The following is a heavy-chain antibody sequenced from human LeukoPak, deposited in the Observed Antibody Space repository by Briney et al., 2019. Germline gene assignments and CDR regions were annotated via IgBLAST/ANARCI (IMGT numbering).Heavy chain of an antibody. CDR3: ARPGQGYFDS. J-gene: IGHJ4*02. V-gene: IGHV4-39*01. CDR2: IYYSGRI. Sequence: SETLSLTCTVSGGSISSSSYYWGWIRQPAGNGLEWIGSIYYSGRIYSNPSLKSRVTISLDTSKNQFSLKLSSVTAADTAVYYCARPGQGYFDSWGPGTPVSVSS. CDR1: GGSISSSSYY.